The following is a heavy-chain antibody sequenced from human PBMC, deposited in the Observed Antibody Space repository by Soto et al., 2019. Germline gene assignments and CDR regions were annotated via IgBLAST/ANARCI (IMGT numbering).Heavy chain of an antibody. CDR3: AKDGAIILTGYYYDAFDI. CDR1: GFTFSSYA. Sequence: EVQLLESGGGLVQPGGSLRLSCAASGFTFSSYAMSWVRQAPGKGLEWVSAISGSGGSTYYADSVKGRFTISRDNSKNTLYLQMNSLRAEDTAVYYCAKDGAIILTGYYYDAFDIWGQGTMVTASS. CDR2: ISGSGGST. D-gene: IGHD3-9*01. V-gene: IGHV3-23*01. J-gene: IGHJ3*02.